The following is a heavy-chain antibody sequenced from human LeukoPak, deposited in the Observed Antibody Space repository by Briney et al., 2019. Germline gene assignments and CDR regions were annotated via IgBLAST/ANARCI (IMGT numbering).Heavy chain of an antibody. CDR2: ISYIGST. Sequence: SETLSLTCAVSADSFSSHYWTWIRQPPGKGLEWIGYISYIGSTNYNPSLKSRVTISIDTAKNQFSLKLTSVTAADTAVYYCARDLVTVTKGFDIWGQGTMVSVSS. D-gene: IGHD4-17*01. J-gene: IGHJ3*02. CDR1: ADSFSSHY. CDR3: ARDLVTVTKGFDI. V-gene: IGHV4-59*11.